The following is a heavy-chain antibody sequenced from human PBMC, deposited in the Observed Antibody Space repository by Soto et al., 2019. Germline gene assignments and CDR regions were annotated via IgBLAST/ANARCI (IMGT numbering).Heavy chain of an antibody. CDR2: ISYDGSNK. CDR1: GFTFSSYG. V-gene: IGHV3-30*18. CDR3: AKDIFFQYYYDSSGYSTPGS. D-gene: IGHD3-22*01. J-gene: IGHJ5*02. Sequence: QVQLVESGGGVVQPGRSLRLSCAASGFTFSSYGMHWVRQAPGKGLEWVAVISYDGSNKYYADSVKGRFTISRDNSKNTLYLQMNSLRAEDTAVYYCAKDIFFQYYYDSSGYSTPGSWGQGTLVTVSS.